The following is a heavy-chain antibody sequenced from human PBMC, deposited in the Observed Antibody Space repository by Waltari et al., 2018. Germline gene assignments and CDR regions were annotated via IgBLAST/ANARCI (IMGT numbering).Heavy chain of an antibody. CDR1: RDSVSHCPSF. CDR2: MFYSGPT. D-gene: IGHD1-26*01. CDR3: ARDRSGTINSFDP. Sequence: QLQLQEPGPRPVTPPATLSHTRTASRDSVSHCPSFWAWIRQPPGKGLEWLGSMFYSGPTYHNSSLKSRVTISVDTSKNQVSLQLKSVTAADTAVYFCARDRSGTINSFDPWGRGTLVTVSS. V-gene: IGHV4-39*07. J-gene: IGHJ5*02.